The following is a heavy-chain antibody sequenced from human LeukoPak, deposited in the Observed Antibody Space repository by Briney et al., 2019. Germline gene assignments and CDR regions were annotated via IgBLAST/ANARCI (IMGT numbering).Heavy chain of an antibody. CDR3: ARDTYYDILTGYHNYFDY. D-gene: IGHD3-9*01. CDR2: ISWNSGSI. CDR1: GFTFDDYA. Sequence: GGSLRLSCAASGFTFDDYAMHWVRQAPGKGLEWVSGISWNSGSIGYADSVKGRFTISRDNAKNSLYLQMNSLRAEDTALYYCARDTYYDILTGYHNYFDYWGQGTLVTVSS. V-gene: IGHV3-9*01. J-gene: IGHJ4*02.